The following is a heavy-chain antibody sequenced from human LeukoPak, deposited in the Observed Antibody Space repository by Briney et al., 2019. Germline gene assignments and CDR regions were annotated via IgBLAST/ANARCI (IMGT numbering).Heavy chain of an antibody. D-gene: IGHD6-19*01. V-gene: IGHV3-74*01. J-gene: IGHJ4*02. CDR1: GFTYSSYW. CDR3: ARDYQSHRPVAEDY. Sequence: GGSLRLSCAASGFTYSSYWMHWVRQAPGKGLVWVSRINSDGSSTSYADSVKGRFTISRDNAKNSLYLQMNSLRAEDTAVYYCARDYQSHRPVAEDYWGQGTLVTVSS. CDR2: INSDGSST.